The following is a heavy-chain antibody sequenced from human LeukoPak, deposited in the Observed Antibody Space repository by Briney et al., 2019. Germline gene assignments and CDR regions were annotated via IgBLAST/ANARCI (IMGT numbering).Heavy chain of an antibody. CDR3: AKDWMGCSSTSCYYGY. Sequence: PGGSLRLSCAASGFTFSSYGMHWVRQAPGKGLEWVAVISYDGSNKYYADSVKGRFTISRDNSKNTLYLQMNSLRAEDTAVYYCAKDWMGCSSTSCYYGYWGQGTLVTVSS. V-gene: IGHV3-30*18. J-gene: IGHJ4*02. CDR2: ISYDGSNK. D-gene: IGHD2-2*01. CDR1: GFTFSSYG.